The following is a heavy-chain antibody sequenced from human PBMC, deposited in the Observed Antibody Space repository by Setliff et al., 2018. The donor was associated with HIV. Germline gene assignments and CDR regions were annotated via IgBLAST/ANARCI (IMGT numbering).Heavy chain of an antibody. D-gene: IGHD1-26*01. CDR1: GDSINTHY. J-gene: IGHJ5*02. CDR2: ISHSGNT. CDR3: ARSTMGAGASFP. V-gene: IGHV4-59*11. Sequence: SETLSLTCTVSGDSINTHYWSWIRQPPGKGLEWIGCISHSGNTNFNPSRNSRVTISLDTSKNQFSLRLTSLTAADTAIYYCARSTMGAGASFPWGRGILVTVSS.